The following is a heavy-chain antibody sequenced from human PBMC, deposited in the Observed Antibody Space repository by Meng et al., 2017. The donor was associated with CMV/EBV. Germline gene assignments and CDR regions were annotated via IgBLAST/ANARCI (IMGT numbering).Heavy chain of an antibody. CDR2: IIPIFGTA. CDR1: GYTFTSYG. J-gene: IGHJ6*02. Sequence: SVKVSCKASGYTFTSYGISWVRQAPGQGLEWMGGIIPIFGTANYAQKFQGRVTITTDESTSTAYMELSSLRSEDTAVYYCARDGGYCSSTSCSLEDYYYYGMDVWGQGTTVTVSS. V-gene: IGHV1-69*05. CDR3: ARDGGYCSSTSCSLEDYYYYGMDV. D-gene: IGHD2-2*01.